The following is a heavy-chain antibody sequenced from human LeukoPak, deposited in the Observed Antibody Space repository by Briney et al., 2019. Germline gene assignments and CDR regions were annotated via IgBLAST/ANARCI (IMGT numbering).Heavy chain of an antibody. Sequence: PGGSLRLSCAASGFTFSSYWMNWVRQAPGKGLVWVSHINSDGSTTGYADSVKGRFTISRDNAKNTLYLQMNSLRAEDTAVYYCASSGSYRSDYWGQGTLVTVSS. V-gene: IGHV3-74*01. CDR2: INSDGSTT. CDR1: GFTFSSYW. CDR3: ASSGSYRSDY. D-gene: IGHD1-26*01. J-gene: IGHJ4*02.